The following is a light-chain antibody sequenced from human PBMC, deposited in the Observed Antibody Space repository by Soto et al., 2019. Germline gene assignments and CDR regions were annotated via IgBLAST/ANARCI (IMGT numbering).Light chain of an antibody. V-gene: IGLV2-14*01. J-gene: IGLJ1*01. Sequence: QSALTQPVSVSGSPGQSITISCTGTSSDVGSYNYVSWYQQHPGKAPKLVIFDVSNRPSGVSNRFSGSKSGNTASLTISGLQAEDEADYYCSSYTTSSTYVFGTGTKLTVL. CDR2: DVS. CDR1: SSDVGSYNY. CDR3: SSYTTSSTYV.